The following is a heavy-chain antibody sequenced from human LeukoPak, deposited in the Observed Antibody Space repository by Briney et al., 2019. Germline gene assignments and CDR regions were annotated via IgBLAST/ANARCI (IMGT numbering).Heavy chain of an antibody. Sequence: GGSLRLSCAASGFTFDDCAMHWVRQAPGKGLEWVSGISWNSGSIGYADSVKGRFTISRDNAENSLYLQMNSLRAEDTALYYCAKGGEHSSGRIFDYWGQGTLVTVSS. D-gene: IGHD6-19*01. CDR3: AKGGEHSSGRIFDY. V-gene: IGHV3-9*01. CDR2: ISWNSGSI. J-gene: IGHJ4*02. CDR1: GFTFDDCA.